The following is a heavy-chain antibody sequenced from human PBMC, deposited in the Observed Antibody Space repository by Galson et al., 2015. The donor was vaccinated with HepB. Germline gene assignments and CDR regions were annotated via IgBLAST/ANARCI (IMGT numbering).Heavy chain of an antibody. D-gene: IGHD3-10*01. J-gene: IGHJ6*02. V-gene: IGHV3-30*18. CDR2: ISYDGSDK. CDR1: GFIFSNYG. CDR3: AKEGSPYYYYYGMDV. Sequence: SLRLSCAASGFIFSNYGIHWVRQAPGKGLEWVAFISYDGSDKYYADSVKGRYTISRDNSDNTLYLQMKSLRSEDAAGYYCAKEGSPYYYYYGMDVWGQGTTVTVSS.